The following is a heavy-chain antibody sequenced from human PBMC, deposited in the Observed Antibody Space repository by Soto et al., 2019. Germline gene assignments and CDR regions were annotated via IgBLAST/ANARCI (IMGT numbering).Heavy chain of an antibody. CDR1: GGSISIGGYY. CDR3: ARVDSGYQPDH. D-gene: IGHD3-22*01. V-gene: IGHV4-31*01. J-gene: IGHJ4*02. CDR2: IYYNGIT. Sequence: PSETLSLTCIVSGGSISIGGYYWSWIRQHPGKGLEWIGYIYYNGITYYNPSLKSQVTISIDTSKSQFSLKLTSVTAADTAVYYCARVDSGYQPDHWGQGTLVTVSS.